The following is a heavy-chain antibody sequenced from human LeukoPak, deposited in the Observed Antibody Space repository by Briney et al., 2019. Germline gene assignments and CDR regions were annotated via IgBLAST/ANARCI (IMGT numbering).Heavy chain of an antibody. CDR2: ISAYNGNT. J-gene: IGHJ4*02. CDR3: ARATWELPYDH. D-gene: IGHD1-26*01. V-gene: IGHV1-18*01. CDR1: GYTFTSYG. Sequence: ASVKVSCKASGYTFTSYGISWVRQAPGQGLEWMGWISAYNGNTNYAQKLQGRVTMTRDTSTSTVYMELSSLRSEDTAVYYCARATWELPYDHWGQGTLVTVSS.